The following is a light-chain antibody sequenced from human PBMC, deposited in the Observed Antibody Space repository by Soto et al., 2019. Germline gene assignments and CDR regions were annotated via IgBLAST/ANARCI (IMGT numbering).Light chain of an antibody. Sequence: QSALTQPASVSGSPGQSITISCTGTSSDVGGYNYVSWYQQHPGKAPKLMIYDVSNRPSGVSNRFSGSKSGNTASLTISGLQAEDEADYKSSSTYVFGTGTKLTVL. CDR1: SSDVGGYNY. CDR2: DVS. CDR3: SSTYV. J-gene: IGLJ1*01. V-gene: IGLV2-14*01.